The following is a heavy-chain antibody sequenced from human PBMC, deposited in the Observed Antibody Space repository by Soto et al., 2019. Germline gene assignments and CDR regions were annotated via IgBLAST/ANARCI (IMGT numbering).Heavy chain of an antibody. V-gene: IGHV3-11*01. Sequence: GGSLRLSCAASGFTFSDYYMSWIRQAPGKGLEWVSYISSSGSTVYYADSVKGRFTISRDNAKNSLYLQMNSLRAEDTAVYYCARVGYSSGWYFAFDIWGQGTMVTVSS. CDR3: ARVGYSSGWYFAFDI. CDR2: ISSSGSTV. J-gene: IGHJ3*02. D-gene: IGHD6-19*01. CDR1: GFTFSDYY.